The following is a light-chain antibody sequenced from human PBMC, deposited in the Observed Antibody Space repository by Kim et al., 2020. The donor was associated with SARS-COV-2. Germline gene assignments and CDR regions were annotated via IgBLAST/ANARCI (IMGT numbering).Light chain of an antibody. J-gene: IGKJ2*01. V-gene: IGKV1-5*03. CDR2: KAS. CDR1: QSISDW. CDR3: QQYSSYSYT. Sequence: SASIGDRVTITCRASQSISDWLAWYQQKPGKAPKLLIYKASTLESGVPLRFGGSASGTEFTLTISSLQPDDFATYYCQQYSSYSYTFGQGTKLEI.